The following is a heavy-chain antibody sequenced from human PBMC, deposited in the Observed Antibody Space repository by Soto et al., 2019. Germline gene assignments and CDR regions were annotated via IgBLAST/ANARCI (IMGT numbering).Heavy chain of an antibody. CDR3: ARDRKLVIPGNYYYYGMDV. CDR2: ISSSGTI. D-gene: IGHD3-9*01. J-gene: IGHJ6*02. CDR1: GGSIRDYF. Sequence: SEPLSLTCSVSGGSIRDYFWSWVRQPPGKGLEWIGYISSSGTIKYNSSLKSRVTISLDTSRNHFSLKLSSVTTADTAVYFCARDRKLVIPGNYYYYGMDVWGQGTTVTVS. V-gene: IGHV4-59*01.